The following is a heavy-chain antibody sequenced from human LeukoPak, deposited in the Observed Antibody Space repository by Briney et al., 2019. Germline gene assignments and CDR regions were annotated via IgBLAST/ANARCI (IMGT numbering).Heavy chain of an antibody. CDR3: ARDGVGYYDSSGYYLFDY. J-gene: IGHJ4*02. D-gene: IGHD3-22*01. Sequence: AVKVSCKASGGTFSSYAISWVRQAPGQGLEWMGRIIPIFGTANYAQKFQGRFTITTEESTSTAYMELSSLRSEDTAVYHCARDGVGYYDSSGYYLFDYWGQGTLVTVSS. CDR2: IIPIFGTA. V-gene: IGHV1-69*05. CDR1: GGTFSSYA.